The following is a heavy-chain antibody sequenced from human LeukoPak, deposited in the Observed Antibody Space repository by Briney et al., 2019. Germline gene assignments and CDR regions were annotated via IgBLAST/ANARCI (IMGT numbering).Heavy chain of an antibody. J-gene: IGHJ3*01. CDR3: ARETLEAFDF. CDR1: GFTFSSYS. D-gene: IGHD1-1*01. Sequence: PGGSLRLSCAASGFTFSSYSMNWVRQAPGKGLEWVSSMSNSIHYADSVKGRFTISRDNAKNLLYLQMNSLRDDDTAVYYCARETLEAFDFWGQGTMVTVSS. V-gene: IGHV3-21*06. CDR2: MSNSI.